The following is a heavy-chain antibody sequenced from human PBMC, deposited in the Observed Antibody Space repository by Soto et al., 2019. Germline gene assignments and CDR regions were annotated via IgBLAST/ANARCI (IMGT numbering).Heavy chain of an antibody. D-gene: IGHD4-17*01. CDR2: ISAYSGHT. CDR1: GYTFTGYA. V-gene: IGHV1-18*01. Sequence: QVQLVQSGAEVKRPGASVKVSCKASGYTFTGYAFSWVRQAPGQGLEWMGWISAYSGHTIYSQKFQGRVTMTTDPSTTTTYMEVRSLGSDDTAVYYCARCSTDYGVDGLSLKYWGQGTLVTVSS. J-gene: IGHJ1*01. CDR3: ARCSTDYGVDGLSLKY.